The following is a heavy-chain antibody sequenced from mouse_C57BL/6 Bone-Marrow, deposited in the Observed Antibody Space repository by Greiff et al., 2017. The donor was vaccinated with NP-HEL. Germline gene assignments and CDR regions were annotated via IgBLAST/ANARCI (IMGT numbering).Heavy chain of an antibody. CDR1: GYTFTSYW. V-gene: IGHV1-64*01. CDR3: ARPLRYAMDY. Sequence: VQLQQSGAELVKPGASVKLSCKASGYTFTSYWMHWVKQRPGQGLEWIGMIHPNSGSTNYNEKFKSKATLTVDKSSSTAYMQLSSLTSEDSAVYYCARPLRYAMDYWGQGTSVTVSS. CDR2: IHPNSGST. J-gene: IGHJ4*01.